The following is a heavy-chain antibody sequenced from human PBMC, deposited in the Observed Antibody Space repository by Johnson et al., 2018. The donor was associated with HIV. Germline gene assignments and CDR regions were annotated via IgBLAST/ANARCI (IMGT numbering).Heavy chain of an antibody. V-gene: IGHV3-30*03. CDR3: ARARKIVVRPAALLDAFDF. Sequence: QVQLLESGGGVVQPGRSLRLSCAASGFTFSSYGMHWVRQAPGKGLEWVAVISYDGSNENYADSVKGRFTISRDNSKNTLYLEMVNLRAEDTAVYYCARARKIVVRPAALLDAFDFWGQGTMVTVSS. CDR1: GFTFSSYG. J-gene: IGHJ3*01. CDR2: ISYDGSNE. D-gene: IGHD2-2*01.